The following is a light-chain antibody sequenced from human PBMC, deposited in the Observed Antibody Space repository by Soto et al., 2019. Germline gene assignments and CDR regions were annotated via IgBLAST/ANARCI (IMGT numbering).Light chain of an antibody. V-gene: IGLV2-14*03. J-gene: IGLJ1*01. Sequence: SALTQPASVSGSPGQSITISCTGTSSDVGGYNYVSWYQHHPGKAPKLMIYDVSNRPSGVSNRFSGSKSGNTASLTISGLQAEDEADYYCSSYTSSSTGVFGTGTKVTVL. CDR1: SSDVGGYNY. CDR2: DVS. CDR3: SSYTSSSTGV.